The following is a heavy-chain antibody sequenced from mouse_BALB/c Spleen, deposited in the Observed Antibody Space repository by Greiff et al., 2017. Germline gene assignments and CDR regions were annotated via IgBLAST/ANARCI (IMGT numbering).Heavy chain of an antibody. D-gene: IGHD2-4*01. CDR2: ISSGGST. CDR1: GFTFSSYA. Sequence: EVQVVESGGGLVKPGGSLKLSCAASGFTFSSYAMSWVRQTPEKRLEWVASISSGGSTYYPDSVKGRFTISRDNARNILYLQMSSLRSEDTAMYYCARGDYDYGEGYWGQGTTLTVSS. CDR3: ARGDYDYGEGY. V-gene: IGHV5-6-5*01. J-gene: IGHJ2*01.